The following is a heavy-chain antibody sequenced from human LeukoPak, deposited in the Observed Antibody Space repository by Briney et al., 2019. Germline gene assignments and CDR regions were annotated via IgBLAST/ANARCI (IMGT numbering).Heavy chain of an antibody. Sequence: SETLSLTCTVSGGSISSYYWSWSRQPPGKGLEWIGDIYYSGSTNYNPYLKSRVTISVDTSKNQFSLKLSSVTAADTAVYYCARQYTSSWAYWFDPWGQGTLVTVSS. J-gene: IGHJ5*02. D-gene: IGHD6-13*01. CDR2: IYYSGST. V-gene: IGHV4-59*01. CDR3: ARQYTSSWAYWFDP. CDR1: GGSISSYY.